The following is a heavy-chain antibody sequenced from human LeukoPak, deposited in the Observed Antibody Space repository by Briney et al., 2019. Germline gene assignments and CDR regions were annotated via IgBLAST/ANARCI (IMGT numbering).Heavy chain of an antibody. CDR2: INPSGGST. CDR1: GYTFTSYY. V-gene: IGHV1-46*01. J-gene: IGHJ6*04. Sequence: EASVKVSCKASGYTFTSYYMHWVRQAPGQGLEWMGIINPSGGSTSYAQKFQGRVTMTRDTSTSTVYMELSSLRSEDTAVYYCARGKLGYCSSTSCLLDVWGKGTTVPVSS. D-gene: IGHD2-2*01. CDR3: ARGKLGYCSSTSCLLDV.